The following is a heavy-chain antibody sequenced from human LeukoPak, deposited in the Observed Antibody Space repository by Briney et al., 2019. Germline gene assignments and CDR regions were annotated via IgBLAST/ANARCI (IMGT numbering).Heavy chain of an antibody. V-gene: IGHV4-30-4*01. CDR2: IYYSGST. CDR3: ARGGDYYDSSGSPYAFDI. D-gene: IGHD3-22*01. CDR1: GGSISSGDYY. J-gene: IGHJ3*02. Sequence: SETLSLTCTVSGGSISSGDYYWSWIRQPPGKGLEWIGYIYYSGSTYYNPSFKSRVTISVDTSKNQFSLKLSSVTAADTAVYYCARGGDYYDSSGSPYAFDIWGQGTMVTVSS.